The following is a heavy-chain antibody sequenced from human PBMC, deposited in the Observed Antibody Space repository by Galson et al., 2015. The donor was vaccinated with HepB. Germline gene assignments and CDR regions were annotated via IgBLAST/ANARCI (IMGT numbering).Heavy chain of an antibody. CDR1: GFTFSNAA. V-gene: IGHV3-23*01. CDR3: AKGGGSDFGY. D-gene: IGHD5-12*01. J-gene: IGHJ4*02. Sequence: SLRLSCAASGFTFSNAAMSWVRQAPRKGLEWVSTISGGGSPYYADALKGRFTISRDNTKNNMYLQMNSLRAEDTAIYHCAKGGGSDFGYWGQGALVTVSS. CDR2: ISGGGSP.